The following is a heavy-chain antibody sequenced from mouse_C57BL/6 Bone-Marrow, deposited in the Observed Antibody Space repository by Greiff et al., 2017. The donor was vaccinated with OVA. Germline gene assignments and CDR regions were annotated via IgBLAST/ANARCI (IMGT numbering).Heavy chain of an antibody. Sequence: EVQLQESGGGLVQPGGSMKLSCVASGFTFSNYWMNWVRQSPEKGLEWVAQIRLKSDNYATHYAESVKGRFTISRDDSKSSVYLQMNNLRAEDTGIYYCTEIIYYDYDGRGYYFDYWGQGTTLTVSS. J-gene: IGHJ2*01. V-gene: IGHV6-3*01. CDR3: TEIIYYDYDGRGYYFDY. CDR2: IRLKSDNYAT. CDR1: GFTFSNYW. D-gene: IGHD2-4*01.